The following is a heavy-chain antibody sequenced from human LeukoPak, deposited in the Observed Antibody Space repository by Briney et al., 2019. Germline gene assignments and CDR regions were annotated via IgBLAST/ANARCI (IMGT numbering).Heavy chain of an antibody. CDR3: ARSPYTYGSLFYLDY. D-gene: IGHD5-18*01. CDR2: INPSGGST. J-gene: IGHJ4*02. CDR1: GYTFTYYY. Sequence: GASVKVSCKASGYTFTYYYIHWVRQAPGQGLDWMGIINPSGGSTTYAQKFQGRVTLTRDTSTSTVYMELSSLRSEDTAVYYYARSPYTYGSLFYLDYWGQGTLVTVSS. V-gene: IGHV1-46*01.